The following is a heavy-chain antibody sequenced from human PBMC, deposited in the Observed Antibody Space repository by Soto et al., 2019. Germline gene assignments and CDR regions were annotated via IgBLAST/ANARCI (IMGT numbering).Heavy chain of an antibody. J-gene: IGHJ2*01. Sequence: QVQLVQSGPEVKKPGASVKVSCQASGYTFSNYGISWVLQAPGQGLEWMGWIGPYNGNTDYAQNFQGRVTMTRDTSTNTAYMELRSLRSDDTALYYCARCYCSIGSCYTCWHFDLWGRGALLTVSS. CDR1: GYTFSNYG. V-gene: IGHV1-18*01. D-gene: IGHD2-15*01. CDR2: IGPYNGNT. CDR3: ARCYCSIGSCYTCWHFDL.